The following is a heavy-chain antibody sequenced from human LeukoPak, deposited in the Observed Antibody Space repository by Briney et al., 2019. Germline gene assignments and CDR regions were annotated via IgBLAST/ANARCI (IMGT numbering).Heavy chain of an antibody. Sequence: GGSLRLSCSASGFSFSNYAMYWVRQAPGKGLEWVANIKQGGSEKYYVDSVKGRFNISRDNAKNSLYLQMNSLRAEDTAVYYCARDFGLRCSGGTCYSVYYYGMDVWGKGTTVTVSS. V-gene: IGHV3-7*03. J-gene: IGHJ6*04. CDR1: GFSFSNYA. D-gene: IGHD2-15*01. CDR3: ARDFGLRCSGGTCYSVYYYGMDV. CDR2: IKQGGSEK.